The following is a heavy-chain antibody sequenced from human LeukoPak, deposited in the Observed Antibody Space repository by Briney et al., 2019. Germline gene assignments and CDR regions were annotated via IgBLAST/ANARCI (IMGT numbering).Heavy chain of an antibody. J-gene: IGHJ3*02. V-gene: IGHV3-23*01. CDR2: IGGGGST. CDR3: AKRGDRFNAFDI. D-gene: IGHD3-3*01. Sequence: GGSLRLSCAASGFTFSSYAMSWIRQAPGKGLEWVSAIGGGGSTYYADSVKGRFTISRDNSKNALYLQINSLRAEDTAVYYCAKRGDRFNAFDIWGQGTMVTVSS. CDR1: GFTFSSYA.